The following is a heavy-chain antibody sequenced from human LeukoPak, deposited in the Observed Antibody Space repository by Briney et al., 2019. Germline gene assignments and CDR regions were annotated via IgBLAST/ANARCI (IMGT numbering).Heavy chain of an antibody. CDR2: IDSSGST. Sequence: SETLSLTCTVSGGSISGHYWTWIRQPAGRGLEWIGRIDSSGSTYYNPSLMSRVTISLDTSNNQFSLRVTSVTAADTAVYYCARGKEMTAVAGYYSFDYWGQGTLVSVSS. CDR3: ARGKEMTAVAGYYSFDY. V-gene: IGHV4-4*07. CDR1: GGSISGHY. D-gene: IGHD6-19*01. J-gene: IGHJ4*02.